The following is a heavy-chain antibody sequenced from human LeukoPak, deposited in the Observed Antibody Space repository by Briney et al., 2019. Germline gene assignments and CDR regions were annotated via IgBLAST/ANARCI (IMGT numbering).Heavy chain of an antibody. CDR3: ARDYSYDHWFDP. CDR2: IYASGST. V-gene: IGHV4-61*02. CDR1: GYSISSGYY. Sequence: SETLSLTCSVSGYSISSGYYWSWIRQPAGKGLEWIGRIYASGSTNYNPSLKSRVIISVDTSKNQFSLKLSSVTAADTAVYYCARDYSYDHWFDPWGQGTLVTVSS. D-gene: IGHD5-18*01. J-gene: IGHJ5*02.